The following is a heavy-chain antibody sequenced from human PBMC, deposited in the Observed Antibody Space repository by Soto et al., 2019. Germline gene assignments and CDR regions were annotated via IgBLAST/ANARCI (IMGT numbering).Heavy chain of an antibody. Sequence: GESLKVSWKSSGNTFTTHCITWVRQMPGKGLEWMGRIDPSDSYSDYSPSFQGHVTISVDKSISTDYLEWSGQKASDHAIYYCARQGNSTAYDFIESWSQGTLVTVSS. CDR1: GNTFTTHC. CDR3: ARQGNSTAYDFIES. CDR2: IDPSDSYS. J-gene: IGHJ5*01. V-gene: IGHV5-10-1*01. D-gene: IGHD5-12*01.